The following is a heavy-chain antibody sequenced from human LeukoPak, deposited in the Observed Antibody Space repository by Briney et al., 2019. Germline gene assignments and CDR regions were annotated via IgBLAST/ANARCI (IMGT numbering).Heavy chain of an antibody. J-gene: IGHJ3*02. CDR3: ARAPVRGDAFDI. CDR1: GGSIYSGSYY. D-gene: IGHD3-10*01. CDR2: IYTSGIT. V-gene: IGHV4-61*02. Sequence: SETLSLTCTVSGGSIYSGSYYWRWIRQPPGKGLAWIGRIYTSGITNYNPSLKSRVTISVDTSTNQFSLKLSAVTAEDTAVYYCARAPVRGDAFDIWGQGTMVTVSS.